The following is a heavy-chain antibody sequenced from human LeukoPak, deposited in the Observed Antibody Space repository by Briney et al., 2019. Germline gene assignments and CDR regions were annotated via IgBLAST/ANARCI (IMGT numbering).Heavy chain of an antibody. J-gene: IGHJ6*04. CDR1: GFTFSSYS. CDR3: AKSKDYYDSTWVGDV. Sequence: GGSLRLSCAASGFTFSSYSMNWVRQAQAKGLEWVAVIWYDGSNKYYEDSAKDRLPISRDNSKNTLYLQINSLRAEDTAVYYCAKSKDYYDSTWVGDVWGKGTTVTVSS. V-gene: IGHV3-33*06. CDR2: IWYDGSNK. D-gene: IGHD3-22*01.